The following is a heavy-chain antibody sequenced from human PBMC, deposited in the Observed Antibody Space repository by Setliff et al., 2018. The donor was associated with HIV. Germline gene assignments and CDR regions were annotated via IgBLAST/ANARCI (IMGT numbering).Heavy chain of an antibody. Sequence: PSETLSLTCSVSGGSISSSGYYWSWIRQHPGKGLEWLGYIHYSGTTYYSPSLESRLTISIDTSENQFSLLLKSLTAADTAMYYCAGGRYFRDIRDSRFDFWGQGMLVTVSS. CDR2: IHYSGTT. J-gene: IGHJ4*02. D-gene: IGHD3-9*01. CDR3: AGGRYFRDIRDSRFDF. V-gene: IGHV4-31*03. CDR1: GGSISSSGYY.